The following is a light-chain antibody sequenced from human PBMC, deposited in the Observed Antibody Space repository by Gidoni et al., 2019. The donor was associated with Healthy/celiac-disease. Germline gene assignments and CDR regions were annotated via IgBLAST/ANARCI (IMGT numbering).Light chain of an antibody. CDR3: CSYAGSS. CDR2: DVS. Sequence: YALTQPRSVSGSPGQTVNISCTGTSSEFVGYNYVSWYQQHPGKPPKLIIYDVSKRPSGVPDRCSGSKSGNTVSLTISGLQAVDEAEYYCCSYAGSSFCGGTKLTVL. CDR1: SSEFVGYNY. V-gene: IGLV2-11*01. J-gene: IGLJ2*01.